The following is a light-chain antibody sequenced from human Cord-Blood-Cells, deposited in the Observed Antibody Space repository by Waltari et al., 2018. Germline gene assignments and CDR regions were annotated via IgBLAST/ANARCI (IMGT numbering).Light chain of an antibody. CDR2: DVS. CDR3: SSYTSSSTLLYV. CDR1: SRDVGGSNY. Sequence: QSALTQPASVSGSPGQSFTISCPGTSRDVGGSNYVPCYQQHPGKAPKLMIYDVSNRPSGVSNRFSGSKSGNTASLTISGLQAEDEADYYCSSYTSSSTLLYVFGTGTKVTVL. J-gene: IGLJ1*01. V-gene: IGLV2-14*01.